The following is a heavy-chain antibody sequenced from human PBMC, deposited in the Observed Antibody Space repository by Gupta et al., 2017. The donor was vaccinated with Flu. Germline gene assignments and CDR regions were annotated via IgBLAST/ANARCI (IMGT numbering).Heavy chain of an antibody. D-gene: IGHD3-22*01. CDR2: ISGSGDST. V-gene: IGHV3-23*01. Sequence: EVQLLESGGGLVQPGGSLRLSCAASGFTFSSYAMRWVRQAPGKGLEWVSTISGSGDSTNYADSVKGRFTISRDSSKNTLYLQMNSLRAEDTAVYYCAKNYSDSSGYYSPGSYFDYWGQGSLVTVSS. CDR1: GFTFSSYA. J-gene: IGHJ4*02. CDR3: AKNYSDSSGYYSPGSYFDY.